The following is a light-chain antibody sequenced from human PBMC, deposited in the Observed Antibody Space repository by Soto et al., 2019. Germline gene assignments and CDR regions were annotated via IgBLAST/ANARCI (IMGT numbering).Light chain of an antibody. Sequence: QSALTQPPSASGAPGQGVTISCSGSSSNIGSNTVNWYQQLPGTAPKLLIYSNNQRPSGVPDRFSGSKSGTSASLAISGLQSEDEADYYCAAWDDSLNVPYVFGTGTKVTVL. V-gene: IGLV1-44*01. CDR3: AAWDDSLNVPYV. CDR2: SNN. J-gene: IGLJ1*01. CDR1: SSNIGSNT.